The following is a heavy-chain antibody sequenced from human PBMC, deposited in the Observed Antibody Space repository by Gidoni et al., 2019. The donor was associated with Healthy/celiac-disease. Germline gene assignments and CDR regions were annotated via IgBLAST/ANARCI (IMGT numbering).Heavy chain of an antibody. CDR2: IIPILGIA. V-gene: IGHV1-69*02. D-gene: IGHD3-22*01. CDR3: ARAGYYYDSSGYYLLDY. J-gene: IGHJ4*02. Sequence: QVQLVQSGAEVKKPGSSVKVSCKASGGTFSSYPISWVRQAPGQGLGWMGRIIPILGIANYAQKFQGRVTITADKSTSTAYMELSSLRSEDTAVYYCARAGYYYDSSGYYLLDYWGQGTLVTVSS. CDR1: GGTFSSYP.